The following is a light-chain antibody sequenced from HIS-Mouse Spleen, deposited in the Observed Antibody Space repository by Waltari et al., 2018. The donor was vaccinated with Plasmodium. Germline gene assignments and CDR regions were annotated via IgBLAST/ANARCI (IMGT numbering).Light chain of an antibody. Sequence: SYVLPQPPSVSVAPGQTARITCGGNTLGSTSVHWYQQKPGQAPVLVVYDDSDRPSGIPERFSGSNSGNTATLTISRVEAGDEADYYCQVWDSSSDHYVFGTGTKVTVL. CDR3: QVWDSSSDHYV. CDR2: DDS. V-gene: IGLV3-21*02. CDR1: TLGSTS. J-gene: IGLJ1*01.